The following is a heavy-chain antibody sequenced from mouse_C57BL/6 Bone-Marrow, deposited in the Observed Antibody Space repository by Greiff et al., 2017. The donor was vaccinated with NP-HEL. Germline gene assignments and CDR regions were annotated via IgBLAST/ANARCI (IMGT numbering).Heavy chain of an antibody. D-gene: IGHD1-1*01. V-gene: IGHV5-12*01. Sequence: EVQLVESGGGLVQPGGSLKLSCAASGFTFSDYYMYWVRQTPEKRLEWVAYISNGGGSTYYPDTVKGRFTISRDNAKNTLYLQMSRLKSEDTAMYYCARRGYYGSSSMDYWGQGTSVTVSS. CDR3: ARRGYYGSSSMDY. CDR2: ISNGGGST. CDR1: GFTFSDYY. J-gene: IGHJ4*01.